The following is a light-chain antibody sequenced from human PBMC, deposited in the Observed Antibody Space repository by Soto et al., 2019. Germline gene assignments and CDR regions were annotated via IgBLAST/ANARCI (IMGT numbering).Light chain of an antibody. J-gene: IGKJ1*01. CDR1: QSITTW. V-gene: IGKV1-5*03. CDR3: QQYNRYSPKWT. CDR2: KAS. Sequence: DIQMPQSPSTLSASVGASVTITCRASQSITTWLAWYQQKPGKAPKLLIYKASTLESGVPSRFSGRVSWKEFTLTIRRLQPDEFATYYGQQYNRYSPKWTFGQGTKVDIK.